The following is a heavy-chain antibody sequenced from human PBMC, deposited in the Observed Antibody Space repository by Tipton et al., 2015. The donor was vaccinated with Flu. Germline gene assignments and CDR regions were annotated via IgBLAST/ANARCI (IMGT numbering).Heavy chain of an antibody. CDR3: ATPTADFDL. CDR1: GSRFSRFG. CDR2: IWFDGSKK. D-gene: IGHD1-1*01. V-gene: IGHV3-33*01. Sequence: SLRLSCAASGSRFSRFGMHWVRQAPGEGLEWVAAIWFDGSKKYYADSVKGRFTVSRDNSQSTLSLHMNSLRVEDTATYYCATPTADFDLWGRGALVIVSS. J-gene: IGHJ2*01.